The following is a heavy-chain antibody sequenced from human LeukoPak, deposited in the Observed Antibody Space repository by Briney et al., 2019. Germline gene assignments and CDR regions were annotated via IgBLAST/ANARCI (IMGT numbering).Heavy chain of an antibody. D-gene: IGHD6-19*01. CDR3: ARKSSAVAGPFDY. J-gene: IGHJ4*02. V-gene: IGHV3-21*01. CDR2: ISSTSYI. CDR1: GFTFSSYA. Sequence: GGSLGLSCAASGFTFSSYAMNWVRQAPGKGLEWVSSISSTSYIYYADSVKGRFTISRDNAKNSLYLQMNSLRAEDTAVYYCARKSSAVAGPFDYWGQGTLVTVSS.